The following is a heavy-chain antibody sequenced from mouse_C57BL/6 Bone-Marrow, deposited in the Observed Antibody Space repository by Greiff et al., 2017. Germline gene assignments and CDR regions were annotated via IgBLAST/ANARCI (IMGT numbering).Heavy chain of an antibody. D-gene: IGHD3-3*01. CDR1: GFTFSSYA. CDR2: ISDGGSYT. V-gene: IGHV5-4*01. J-gene: IGHJ1*03. Sequence: EVKLMESGGGLVKPGGSLKLSCAASGFTFSSYAMSWVRQTPEKRLEWVATISDGGSYTYYPDNVKGRFTISRDNAKNNLYLQMSHLKSEDTAMYYCARDEGLYFDVWGTGTTVTVSS. CDR3: ARDEGLYFDV.